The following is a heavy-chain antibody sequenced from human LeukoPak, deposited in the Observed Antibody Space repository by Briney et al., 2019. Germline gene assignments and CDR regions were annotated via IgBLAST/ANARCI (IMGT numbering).Heavy chain of an antibody. CDR1: GFTFSSYS. CDR2: ISSSSSYI. CDR3: ARDYTSSSPSLDP. Sequence: PGGSLRLSCAASGFTFSSYSMNWVRQATGKGLEWVSSISSSSSYIYYADSVKGRFTISRDNAKNSLYVQMNSLRAEDTAVYYCARDYTSSSPSLDPWGQGTLVTVSS. V-gene: IGHV3-21*01. D-gene: IGHD6-13*01. J-gene: IGHJ5*02.